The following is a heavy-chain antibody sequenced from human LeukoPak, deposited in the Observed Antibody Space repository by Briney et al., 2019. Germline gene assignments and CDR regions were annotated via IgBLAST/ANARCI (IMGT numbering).Heavy chain of an antibody. J-gene: IGHJ4*02. CDR3: ARESDIAVAGNSFDY. CDR2: IKQDGSEK. V-gene: IGHV3-7*01. CDR1: GGSFSGYY. D-gene: IGHD6-19*01. Sequence: ETLSLTCAVYGGSFSGYYWSWVRQAPGKGLEWVANIKQDGSEKYYVDSVKGRFTISRDNAKNSLYLQMNSLRAEDTAVYYCARESDIAVAGNSFDYWGQGTLVTVSS.